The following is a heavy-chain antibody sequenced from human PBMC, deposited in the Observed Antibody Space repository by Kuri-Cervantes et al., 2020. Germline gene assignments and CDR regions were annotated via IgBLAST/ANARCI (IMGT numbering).Heavy chain of an antibody. CDR3: ARGGYSSSRARWYFDL. V-gene: IGHV4-39*07. CDR1: GGSVSSDNYY. Sequence: SETLSLTCTVSGGSVSSDNYYWSWIRQPPGKGLEWIGEINHSGSTNYNPSLKSRVTISVDTSKNQFSLKLSSVTAADTAVYYCARGGYSSSRARWYFDLWGRGTLVTVSS. J-gene: IGHJ2*01. D-gene: IGHD6-13*01. CDR2: INHSGST.